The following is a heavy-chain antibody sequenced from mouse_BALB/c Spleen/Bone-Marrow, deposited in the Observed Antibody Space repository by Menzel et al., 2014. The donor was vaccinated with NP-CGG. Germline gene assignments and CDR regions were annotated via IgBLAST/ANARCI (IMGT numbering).Heavy chain of an antibody. CDR2: IHPSDGET. CDR3: ARGSNSYYYAMDY. CDR1: GYSFTSYW. J-gene: IGHJ4*01. Sequence: QVQLQQPGANLVRPGISVRLSCKASGYSFTSYWMNWVKQRPGQGLEWVGMIHPSDGETRLDQKFRDKATLTVDKSSSTAYMQLSSPTSEDSAVYYCARGSNSYYYAMDYWGQGTSVTVSS. V-gene: IGHV1-74*01. D-gene: IGHD2-5*01.